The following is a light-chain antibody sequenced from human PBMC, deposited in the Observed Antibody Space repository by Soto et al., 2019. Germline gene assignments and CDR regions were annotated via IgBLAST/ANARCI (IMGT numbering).Light chain of an antibody. J-gene: IGLJ1*01. V-gene: IGLV2-8*01. CDR2: EVS. CDR1: SSDVGGYNF. CDR3: SSYAGSNIFD. Sequence: ALTQPPSASGSPGQSVTISCTGTSSDVGGYNFVAWYQQHPGKAPKLMISEVSKRPSGVPDRFSGSKSGNTASLTVSGLQAEDEADYSCSSYAGSNIFDFGTGTKVTVL.